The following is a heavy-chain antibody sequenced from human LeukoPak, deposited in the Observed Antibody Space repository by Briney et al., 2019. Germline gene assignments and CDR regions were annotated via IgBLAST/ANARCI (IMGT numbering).Heavy chain of an antibody. V-gene: IGHV4-34*01. D-gene: IGHD3-22*01. J-gene: IGHJ4*02. Sequence: SETLSLTCAVYGGSFSGYYWSWIRQPPGKGLERIGEINHSGSTNYNPSLKSRVTISVDTSKNQFSLKLSSVTAADTAVYYCARERYYDSSGYLYWGQGTLVTVSS. CDR2: INHSGST. CDR3: ARERYYDSSGYLY. CDR1: GGSFSGYY.